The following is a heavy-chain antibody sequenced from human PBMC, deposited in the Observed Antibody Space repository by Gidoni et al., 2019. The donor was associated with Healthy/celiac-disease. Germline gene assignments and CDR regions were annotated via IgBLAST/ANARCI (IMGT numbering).Heavy chain of an antibody. Sequence: EVQLVESGGGLVQPGGSLRLSCAPSGFPFSSYWTHWVRQDPEKQLVWVARINMDGSSTSYGDTVKGRFTISRDNAKNTLYLQMNSLRAEDTAVYYCARDEEDTAMVDYWGQGTLVTVSS. J-gene: IGHJ4*02. CDR2: INMDGSST. CDR3: ARDEEDTAMVDY. CDR1: GFPFSSYW. D-gene: IGHD5-18*01. V-gene: IGHV3-74*01.